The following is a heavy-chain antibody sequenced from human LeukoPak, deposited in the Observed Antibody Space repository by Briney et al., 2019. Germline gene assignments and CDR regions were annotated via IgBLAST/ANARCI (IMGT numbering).Heavy chain of an antibody. CDR1: GFTFSSYA. CDR2: ISGSGGTT. D-gene: IGHD3-22*01. CDR3: AKRDSYDSSRAFDI. Sequence: SGGSLRLSCAASGFTFSSYAMNWVRQAPGKGLEWVSVISGSGGTTFYADSVKGRFTISRDNSKNTLYLQMNSLRAEDTAVYYCAKRDSYDSSRAFDIWGQGTMVTVSS. V-gene: IGHV3-23*01. J-gene: IGHJ3*02.